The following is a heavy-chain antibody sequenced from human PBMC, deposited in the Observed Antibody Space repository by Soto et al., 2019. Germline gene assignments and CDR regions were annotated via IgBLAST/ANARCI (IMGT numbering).Heavy chain of an antibody. V-gene: IGHV3-64*01. CDR1: GFTFSSYG. CDR2: ISSNGGST. CDR3: ARALGYAFDI. J-gene: IGHJ3*02. Sequence: LRLSCAASGFTFSSYGMHWVRQAPGKGLEYVSAISSNGGSTYYANSVKGRFTISRDNSKNTLYLQMGSLRAEDMAVYYCARALGYAFDIWGQGTMVTVSS. D-gene: IGHD7-27*01.